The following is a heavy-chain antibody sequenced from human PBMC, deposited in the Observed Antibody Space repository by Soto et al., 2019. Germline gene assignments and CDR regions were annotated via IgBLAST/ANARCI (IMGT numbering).Heavy chain of an antibody. D-gene: IGHD3-10*01. V-gene: IGHV3-23*03. CDR1: GFPFNNYA. CDR3: VRPLPSGRNYGMDV. Sequence: EVQLSESGGGLGQPGGSLRLSCSASGFPFNNYAMNWVRQAPGKGLDWVSVIYNDGTTYYADSVKGRFTLSRDTSKNTLSLQMDSLRAEDTAVYYCVRPLPSGRNYGMDVWGQGTTVTVSS. CDR2: IYNDGTT. J-gene: IGHJ6*02.